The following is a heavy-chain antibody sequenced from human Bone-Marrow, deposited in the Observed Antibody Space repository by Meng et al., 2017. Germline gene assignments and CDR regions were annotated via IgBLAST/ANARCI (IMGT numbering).Heavy chain of an antibody. CDR2: INHSGST. Sequence: QVQLRQWGAGLLKPSETLSLSCSVYGGSFSGFYWNCFRQPPVKGLELIAEINHSGSTNINPSLKSRVTILADTSKNQFSLKVRSVTAADTAVYYCAREAYSTSLSSATGFDYWGQGTLVTVSS. CDR1: GGSFSGFY. J-gene: IGHJ4*02. CDR3: AREAYSTSLSSATGFDY. V-gene: IGHV4-34*01. D-gene: IGHD6-13*01.